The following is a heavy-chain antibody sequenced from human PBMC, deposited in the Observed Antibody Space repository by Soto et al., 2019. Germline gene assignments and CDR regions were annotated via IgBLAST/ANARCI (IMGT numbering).Heavy chain of an antibody. Sequence: QVQLQQWGAGLLKPSETLSLTCAVYGGSFSGYYWSWIRQPPGKGLEWIGEINHSGSTNYNPSLKSRVTISVDTSKNQFSLKLSSVPAAHTAVYYCAREKPYSSSWYHDCWGQGTLVTVSS. J-gene: IGHJ4*02. V-gene: IGHV4-34*01. CDR3: AREKPYSSSWYHDC. D-gene: IGHD6-13*01. CDR1: GGSFSGYY. CDR2: INHSGST.